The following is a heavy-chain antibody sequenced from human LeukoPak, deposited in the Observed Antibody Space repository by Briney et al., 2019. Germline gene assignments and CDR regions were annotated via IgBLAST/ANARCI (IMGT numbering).Heavy chain of an antibody. J-gene: IGHJ4*02. V-gene: IGHV3-74*01. CDR2: ITSDGTNT. CDR3: VKDPSKGFEYYFDY. CDR1: GFTFSSTW. D-gene: IGHD2-15*01. Sequence: GGSLRLSCAASGFTFSSTWMHWVRQATGKGLVWVSRITSDGTNTAYADSVKGRFTISRDNSKNTLYLQMSSLRAEDTSVYYCVKDPSKGFEYYFDYWGQGTLVTVSS.